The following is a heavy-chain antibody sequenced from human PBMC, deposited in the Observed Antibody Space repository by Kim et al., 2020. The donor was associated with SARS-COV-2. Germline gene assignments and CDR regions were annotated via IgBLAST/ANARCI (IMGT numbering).Heavy chain of an antibody. Sequence: GGSLRLSCAASGFTFSSYDMHWVRQATGKGLEWVSAIGTAGDTYYPGSVKGRFTISRENAKNSLYLQMNSLRAGDTAVYYCARGTLPPYWTEYYFDYWGRGTLVTVSS. D-gene: IGHD2-8*02. J-gene: IGHJ4*02. CDR3: ARGTLPPYWTEYYFDY. CDR2: IGTAGDT. V-gene: IGHV3-13*01. CDR1: GFTFSSYD.